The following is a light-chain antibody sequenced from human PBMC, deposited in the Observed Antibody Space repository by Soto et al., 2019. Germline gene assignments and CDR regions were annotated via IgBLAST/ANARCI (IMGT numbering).Light chain of an antibody. CDR1: QGIGNY. CDR3: QKYDSAPPT. J-gene: IGKJ1*01. Sequence: DIQMTQSPSSLSASVGDRVTITCRASQGIGNYLAWLQQIPGKVPKLLIYAASTLQSGVPSRFSGSGSGTDFTLTITGLQPEDVATYYCQKYDSAPPTFGQGTKVDIK. V-gene: IGKV1-27*01. CDR2: AAS.